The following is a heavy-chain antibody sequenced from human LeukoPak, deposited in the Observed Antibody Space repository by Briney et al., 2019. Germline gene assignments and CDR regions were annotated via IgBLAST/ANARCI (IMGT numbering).Heavy chain of an antibody. V-gene: IGHV3-30*03. Sequence: PGGSLRLSCAASGFTFSSYGMHWVRQAPGKGLEWVAVISYDGSNKYYADSVKGRFTISRDNSKNTLYLQMNSLRAEDTAVYYCARDSLDYDFWSGSFYFDYWGQGTLVTVSS. D-gene: IGHD3-3*01. CDR2: ISYDGSNK. CDR1: GFTFSSYG. CDR3: ARDSLDYDFWSGSFYFDY. J-gene: IGHJ4*02.